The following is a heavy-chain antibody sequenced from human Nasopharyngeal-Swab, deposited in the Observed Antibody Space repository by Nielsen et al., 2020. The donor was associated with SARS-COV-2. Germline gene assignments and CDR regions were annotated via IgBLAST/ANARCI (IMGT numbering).Heavy chain of an antibody. CDR2: IYSGGST. Sequence: GESLKISCAASGFTFSSYNMNWVRRAPGKGLEWVSVIYSGGSTYYADSVKGRFTISRDNSKNTLYLQMNSLRAEDTAVYYCARDYGDFYFDYWGQGTLVTVSS. D-gene: IGHD4-17*01. CDR1: GFTFSSYN. CDR3: ARDYGDFYFDY. V-gene: IGHV3-53*01. J-gene: IGHJ4*02.